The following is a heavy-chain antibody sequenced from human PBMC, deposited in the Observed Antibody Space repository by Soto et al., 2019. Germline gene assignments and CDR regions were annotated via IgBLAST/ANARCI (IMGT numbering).Heavy chain of an antibody. CDR3: TQTYYDILTCSGWFDP. D-gene: IGHD3-9*01. CDR1: GFSLSTSGMR. V-gene: IGHV2-70*04. Sequence: SGPTLVNPTPTLTLTCTFSGFSLSTSGMRVSWIRQPPGKALEWLARIDWDDDKFYSTSLKTRLTISKDTSKNQVVLTMTNMDPVDTATYSRTQTYYDILTCSGWFDPWGQGTLVTVSS. CDR2: IDWDDDK. J-gene: IGHJ5*02.